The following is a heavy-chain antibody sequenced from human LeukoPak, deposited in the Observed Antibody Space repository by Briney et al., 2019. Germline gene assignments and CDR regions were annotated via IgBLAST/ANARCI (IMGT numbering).Heavy chain of an antibody. V-gene: IGHV3-72*01. CDR2: TRNKAKSYTT. CDR1: GFSFSDHY. J-gene: IGHJ4*02. CDR3: ARGRDSSGHHYPDY. D-gene: IGHD3-22*01. Sequence: GGSLRLSCAASGFSFSDHYMDWVRQAPGKGLEWVGRTRNKAKSYTTQYAASVKGRFTISRDDSKNSMYLQTNSLKSEDTAVYYCARGRDSSGHHYPDYWGQGTLVTVSS.